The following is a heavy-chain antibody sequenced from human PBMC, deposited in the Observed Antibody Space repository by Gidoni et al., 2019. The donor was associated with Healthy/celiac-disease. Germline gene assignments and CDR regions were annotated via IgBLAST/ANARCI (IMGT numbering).Heavy chain of an antibody. CDR3: ARGIVGATKGLGYYFDY. CDR1: GGSISSGGYY. CDR2: IYYSGST. V-gene: IGHV4-31*03. Sequence: QVQLQESGPGLVKPSQTLARTCTVSGGSISSGGYYWSWIRQHPWKGLEWIGYIYYSGSTYYNPSLKIRVTISVDTSKNPFSLKRSSVTAADTAVYYCARGIVGATKGLGYYFDYWGQGTLVTVSS. J-gene: IGHJ4*02. D-gene: IGHD1-26*01.